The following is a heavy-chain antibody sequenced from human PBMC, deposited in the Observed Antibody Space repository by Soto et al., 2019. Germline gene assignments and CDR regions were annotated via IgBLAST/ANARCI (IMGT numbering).Heavy chain of an antibody. Sequence: SETLSLTCTVSGASINDYYWSWIRQTPGKGLEWVGFMYYSETTKYNPSLKGRVNMSLDTSKNQVSLHLKSVTAADTAVYYCARANSSTWYKLEYKWFDPWGQGTLVTVSS. V-gene: IGHV4-59*01. CDR1: GASINDYY. J-gene: IGHJ5*02. D-gene: IGHD6-13*01. CDR3: ARANSSTWYKLEYKWFDP. CDR2: MYYSETT.